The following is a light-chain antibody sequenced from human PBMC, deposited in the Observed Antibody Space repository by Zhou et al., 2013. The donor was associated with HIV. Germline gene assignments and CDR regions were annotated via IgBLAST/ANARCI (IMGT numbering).Light chain of an antibody. J-gene: IGLJ2*01. CDR3: AAWDDSLTGAL. CDR1: SSNIGNHY. CDR2: RNN. V-gene: IGLV1-47*01. Sequence: QSALTQPPSASGTPGQRVTISCSGGSSNIGNHYVYWYQQVPGMAPKLLICRNNQRPSGVPDRFSGFKSGTSASLAISGLRSEDEADYYCAAWDDSLTGALFGGGTRLTVL.